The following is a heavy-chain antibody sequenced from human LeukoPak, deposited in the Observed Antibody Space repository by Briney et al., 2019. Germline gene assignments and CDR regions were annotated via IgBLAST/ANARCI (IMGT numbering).Heavy chain of an antibody. CDR1: GGSISSHY. Sequence: PSETLSLTCTVSGGSISSHYWSWIRQPPGKGLEWIGYIYYSGSTNYNPSLKSRVTISVDTSKNQFSLKLSSVTAAGTAVYYCARAPRWYSGSYYDYWGQGTLVTVSS. V-gene: IGHV4-59*11. D-gene: IGHD1-26*01. CDR2: IYYSGST. CDR3: ARAPRWYSGSYYDY. J-gene: IGHJ4*02.